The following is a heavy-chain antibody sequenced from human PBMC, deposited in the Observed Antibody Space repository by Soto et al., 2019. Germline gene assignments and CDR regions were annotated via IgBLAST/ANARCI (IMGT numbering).Heavy chain of an antibody. CDR3: ARLDLTYYLDY. CDR1: GDSVNRRNCY. D-gene: IGHD3-10*01. CDR2: LYYSGIV. Sequence: SETLSLTCIVSGDSVNRRNCYWMWIRLPPGKGLEWIGYLYYSGIVNYNPSLKSRVTISSDTSKNQVSLKLNSVTAADTAVYYCARLDLTYYLDYWGQGTLVTVSS. J-gene: IGHJ4*02. V-gene: IGHV4-61*01.